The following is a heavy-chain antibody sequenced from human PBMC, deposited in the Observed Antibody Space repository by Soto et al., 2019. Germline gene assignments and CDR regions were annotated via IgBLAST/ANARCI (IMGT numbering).Heavy chain of an antibody. J-gene: IGHJ4*02. CDR1: SASLSSSTYY. Sequence: SETLSLTCSVSSASLSSSTYYWSWIRQPPGRGPGWIGSIYYSGNTYYKPSLKSRVSISIDTSRNQFSLKLTSVTAADTGVYYCASSSPFHYWGPGILVTVSS. V-gene: IGHV4-39*01. CDR3: ASSSPFHY. CDR2: IYYSGNT. D-gene: IGHD6-6*01.